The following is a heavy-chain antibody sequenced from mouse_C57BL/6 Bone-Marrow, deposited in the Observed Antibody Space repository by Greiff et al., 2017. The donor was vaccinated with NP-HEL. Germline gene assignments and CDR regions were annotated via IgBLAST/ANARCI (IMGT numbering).Heavy chain of an antibody. D-gene: IGHD1-1*01. CDR1: GYTFTSYG. CDR2: IYPRSGNT. V-gene: IGHV1-81*01. CDR3: ARSGFITTVVSDY. Sequence: QVHVKQSGAELARPGASVKLSCKASGYTFTSYGISWVKQRTGQGLEWIGEIYPRSGNTYYNEKFKGKATLTADKSSSTAYMELRSLTSEDSAVYFCARSGFITTVVSDYWGQGTTLTVSS. J-gene: IGHJ2*01.